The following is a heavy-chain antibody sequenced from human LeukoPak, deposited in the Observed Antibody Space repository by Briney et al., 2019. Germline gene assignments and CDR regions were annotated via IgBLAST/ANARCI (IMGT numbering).Heavy chain of an antibody. Sequence: SETLSLTCAVFGGSFSGHYWSWIRQPPGKGLEWIGEINHSGSINYNSSLKSRVTISVDTSKNQFSLKLSSVTAADTAVYYCARVPTVTFFDYWGQGTLVTVSS. D-gene: IGHD4-17*01. CDR1: GGSFSGHY. CDR2: INHSGSI. CDR3: ARVPTVTFFDY. J-gene: IGHJ4*02. V-gene: IGHV4-34*01.